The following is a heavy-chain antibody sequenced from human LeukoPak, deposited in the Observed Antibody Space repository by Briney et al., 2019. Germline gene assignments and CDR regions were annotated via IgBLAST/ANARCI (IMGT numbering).Heavy chain of an antibody. D-gene: IGHD3-10*01. J-gene: IGHJ5*02. V-gene: IGHV4-61*08. CDR3: ARGVITMVRGVIAGNWFDP. CDR1: GGSISSGDYY. CDR2: IYYSGST. Sequence: PSETLSLTCTVSGGSISSGDYYWSWIRQPPGKGLEWIGYIYYSGSTNYNPSLKSRVTISVDTSKNQFSLKLSSVTAADTAVYYCARGVITMVRGVIAGNWFDPWGQGTLVIVSS.